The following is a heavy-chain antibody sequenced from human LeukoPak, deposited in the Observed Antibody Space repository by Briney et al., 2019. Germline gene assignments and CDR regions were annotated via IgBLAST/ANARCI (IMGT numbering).Heavy chain of an antibody. CDR3: TNLDWGGGNDY. Sequence: GGSLRLSCAASGFSFSKYGMHWVRQAPGEGLDWVAFIQFDESVKHYADSVKGRFTISRDNSKNTLYLQLSSLRPEDTAVYYCTNLDWGGGNDYWGQGTLVTVS. D-gene: IGHD2-21*01. CDR1: GFSFSKYG. CDR2: IQFDESVK. J-gene: IGHJ4*02. V-gene: IGHV3-30*02.